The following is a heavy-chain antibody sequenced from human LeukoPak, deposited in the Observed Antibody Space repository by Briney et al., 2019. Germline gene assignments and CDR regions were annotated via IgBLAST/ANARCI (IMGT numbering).Heavy chain of an antibody. CDR2: ISSNGGST. J-gene: IGHJ4*02. D-gene: IGHD6-6*01. CDR3: AKDHRAAQYYFDY. Sequence: GGSLRLSCAGSGFTFSSYALHWVRQAPGKGLEYVSAISSNGGSTYYANSVKGRFTISRDNSKNTLYLQMGSLRAEDMAVYYCAKDHRAAQYYFDYWGQGTLVTVSS. V-gene: IGHV3-64*01. CDR1: GFTFSSYA.